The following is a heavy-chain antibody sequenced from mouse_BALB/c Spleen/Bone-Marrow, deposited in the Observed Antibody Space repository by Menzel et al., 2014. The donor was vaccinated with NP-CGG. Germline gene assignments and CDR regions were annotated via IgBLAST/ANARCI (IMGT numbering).Heavy chain of an antibody. CDR2: ISYSGST. CDR3: ARGGARATGWFAY. CDR1: DYSITSDYA. D-gene: IGHD3-1*01. J-gene: IGHJ3*01. V-gene: IGHV3-2*02. Sequence: EVQLQQSGPGLVKPSQSLSLTCTVTDYSITSDYAWNWIRQFPGNKLEWMGYISYSGSTSYNPSLKSRISITRDTSKNQFFLQLNSVTTEDTATYYCARGGARATGWFAYWGQGTLVTVSA.